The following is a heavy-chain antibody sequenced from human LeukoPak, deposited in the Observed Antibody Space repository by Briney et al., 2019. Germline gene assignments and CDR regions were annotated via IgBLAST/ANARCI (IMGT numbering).Heavy chain of an antibody. Sequence: GGSLRLSCAASGFTFSSYAMSWVRQAPGKGLEWVSAISGSGGSTYYADSVKGRFTISRDNSKNTLYLQMNSLRAEDTAVYYCAKIPLLRWDLYFGDLYFDYWGQGTLVTVS. J-gene: IGHJ4*02. CDR1: GFTFSSYA. CDR3: AKIPLLRWDLYFGDLYFDY. V-gene: IGHV3-23*01. D-gene: IGHD3-10*01. CDR2: ISGSGGST.